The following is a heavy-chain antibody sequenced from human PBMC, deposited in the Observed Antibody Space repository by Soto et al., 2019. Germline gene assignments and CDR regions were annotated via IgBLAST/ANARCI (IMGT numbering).Heavy chain of an antibody. J-gene: IGHJ4*02. V-gene: IGHV1-69*13. CDR3: ARGSATQQLVPFDY. CDR1: GGTFSSYA. CDR2: IIPIFGTA. Sequence: SVKVSCKASGGTFSSYAISWVRQAPGQGLEWMGGIIPIFGTANYAQKFQGRVTIIADESTSTAYMELSSLRSEDTAVYYCARGSATQQLVPFDYWGQGTRVTVSS. D-gene: IGHD6-13*01.